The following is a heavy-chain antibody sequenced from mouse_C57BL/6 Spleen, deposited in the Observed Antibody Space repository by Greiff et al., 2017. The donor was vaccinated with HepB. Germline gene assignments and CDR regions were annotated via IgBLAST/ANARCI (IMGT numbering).Heavy chain of an antibody. CDR2: INPNNGGT. CDR1: GYTFTDYN. CDR3: ARVRVYYDYDATAMDY. Sequence: EVQLQQSGPELVKPGASVKIPCKASGYTFTDYNMDWVKQSHGKSLEWIGDINPNNGGTIYNQKFKGKATLTVDKSSSTAYMELRSLTSEDTAVYYCARVRVYYDYDATAMDYWGQGTSVTVSS. D-gene: IGHD2-4*01. J-gene: IGHJ4*01. V-gene: IGHV1-18*01.